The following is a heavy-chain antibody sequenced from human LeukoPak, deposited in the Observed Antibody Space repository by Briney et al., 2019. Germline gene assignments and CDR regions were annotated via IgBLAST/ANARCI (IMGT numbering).Heavy chain of an antibody. V-gene: IGHV4-39*07. D-gene: IGHD5-18*01. CDR2: IYYSGST. CDR3: ARGYSYGFGTTYYFDY. CDR1: GGSISSSSYY. J-gene: IGHJ4*02. Sequence: PSETLSLTCTVSGGSISSSSYYWGWIRQPPGKGLEWIGSIYYSGSTYYNPSLKSRVTISVDTSKNQFSLKLSSVTAADTAVYYCARGYSYGFGTTYYFDYWGQGTLVTVSS.